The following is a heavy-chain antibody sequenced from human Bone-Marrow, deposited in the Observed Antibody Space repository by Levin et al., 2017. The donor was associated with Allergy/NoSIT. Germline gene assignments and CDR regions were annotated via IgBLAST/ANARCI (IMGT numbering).Heavy chain of an antibody. CDR1: GDSFRSGNW. D-gene: IGHD3-9*01. CDR2: ISGTGTP. Sequence: KSSETLSLTCAVSGDSFRSGNWWSWIRQPPGKGLEWIGEISGTGTPNYNPSLKSRVIITLDKSTNHFSLNLNSVTAADSAVYYCVKTGLWCVDYWGQGVLVTVSS. V-gene: IGHV4-4*02. J-gene: IGHJ4*02. CDR3: VKTGLWCVDY.